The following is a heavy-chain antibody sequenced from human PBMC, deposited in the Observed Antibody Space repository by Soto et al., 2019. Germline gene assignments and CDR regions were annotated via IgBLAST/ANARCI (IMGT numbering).Heavy chain of an antibody. CDR2: IYYSGST. Sequence: SETLSLTCTVSGGSISSYYWSWIRQPPGKGLERIGYIYYSGSTNYNPSHKSRVTISVDTSKNQFSLKLSSVTAADTAVFYCARVGYGSGSYYNQYYFDYWGQGTLVTVSS. CDR3: ARVGYGSGSYYNQYYFDY. CDR1: GGSISSYY. V-gene: IGHV4-59*01. J-gene: IGHJ4*02. D-gene: IGHD3-10*01.